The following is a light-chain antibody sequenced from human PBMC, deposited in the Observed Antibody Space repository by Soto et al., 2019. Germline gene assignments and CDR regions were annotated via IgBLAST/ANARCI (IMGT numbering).Light chain of an antibody. Sequence: DIQMTQSPSSLSATVGDRVTITCRASQTIGKYLNWYQQQPGKVPKLLIYDASYLQSGVPSRFSGSESGTDFTLNISDLRPEDFATYYCQQYYSYPRTFGQGTKVDIK. V-gene: IGKV1-39*01. CDR1: QTIGKY. J-gene: IGKJ1*01. CDR3: QQYYSYPRT. CDR2: DAS.